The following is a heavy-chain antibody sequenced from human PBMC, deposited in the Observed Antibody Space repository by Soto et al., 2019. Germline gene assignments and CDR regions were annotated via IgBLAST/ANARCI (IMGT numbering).Heavy chain of an antibody. Sequence: EVQVVESGGGLIQPGGSLRLSCEVSGFSVTANYMSWVRQAPEKGLEWVSVIYSGGSTYYVDSVKGRFSISRDISKNTLYLQMNSLRAEETAVYYCHGYGSWGQGTLVTVSS. V-gene: IGHV3-53*01. D-gene: IGHD5-12*01. J-gene: IGHJ4*02. CDR1: GFSVTANY. CDR3: HGYGS. CDR2: IYSGGST.